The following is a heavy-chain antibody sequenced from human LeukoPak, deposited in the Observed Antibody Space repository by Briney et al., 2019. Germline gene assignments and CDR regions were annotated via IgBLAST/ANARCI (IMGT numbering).Heavy chain of an antibody. J-gene: IGHJ4*02. Sequence: GASVKVSCKASGYTFTGYYMHWVRQASGQGLEWMGWINPNSGGTNYAQKFQGRVTMTRDTSISTAYMELSRLRSDDTAVYYCARTPRYSSSWYAYYFDYWGQGTLVTVSS. CDR1: GYTFTGYY. CDR3: ARTPRYSSSWYAYYFDY. D-gene: IGHD6-13*01. CDR2: INPNSGGT. V-gene: IGHV1-2*02.